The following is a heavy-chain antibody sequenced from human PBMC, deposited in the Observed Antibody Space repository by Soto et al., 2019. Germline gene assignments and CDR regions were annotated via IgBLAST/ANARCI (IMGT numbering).Heavy chain of an antibody. CDR1: GFTFTSYW. D-gene: IGHD1-7*01. CDR2: INFDGSDT. J-gene: IGHJ4*02. V-gene: IGHV3-74*01. Sequence: GGSLRLSCAASGFTFTSYWMHWVRQAPGKGLVWVSRINFDGSDTNYADSVKGRFTISRDNAKNTLYLQMNSLRAEDTAVYYCVRDSPTVLELFDFWGQGTLVTVSS. CDR3: VRDSPTVLELFDF.